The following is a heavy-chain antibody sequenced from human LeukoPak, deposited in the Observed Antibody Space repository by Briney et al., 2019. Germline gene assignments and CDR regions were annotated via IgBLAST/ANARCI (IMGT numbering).Heavy chain of an antibody. J-gene: IGHJ4*02. V-gene: IGHV4-38-2*01. CDR1: GYSISSGYY. D-gene: IGHD6-13*01. CDR2: IYHSGST. CDR3: VRVSAAAAFDY. Sequence: SETLSLTCVVSGYSISSGYYWGWIRQPPGKGLEWIGSIYHSGSTYYNPSLKSRVTISVDASKNQFSLNMSSVTAADTAVYYCVRVSAAAAFDYWGQGTLVTVSS.